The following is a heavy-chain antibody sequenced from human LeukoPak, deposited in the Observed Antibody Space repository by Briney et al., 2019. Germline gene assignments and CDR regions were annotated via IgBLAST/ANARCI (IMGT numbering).Heavy chain of an antibody. D-gene: IGHD1-26*01. CDR3: AKDSKKEWELSDAFDI. Sequence: PGGSLRLSCAASGFTFDDYAMHWVRQAPGKGLEWVSGISWNSGSIGYADSVKGRFTISRDNAKNSLYLQMNSLRAEDTALYYCAKDSKKEWELSDAFDIWGQGTMVTVSS. V-gene: IGHV3-9*01. CDR2: ISWNSGSI. J-gene: IGHJ3*02. CDR1: GFTFDDYA.